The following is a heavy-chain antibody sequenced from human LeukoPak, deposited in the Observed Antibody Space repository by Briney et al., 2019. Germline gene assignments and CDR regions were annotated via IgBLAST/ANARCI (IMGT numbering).Heavy chain of an antibody. Sequence: SQTLSLTCDISGYSVSTNNAAWYWIRQSPSRGLEWLGRTYYRYEWTTDYAVSVRSRMTINPDTSKNQFSLQLNSVTPDDTAVYYCARGVNRVIDYWGQGTSVTVSS. J-gene: IGHJ4*02. CDR2: TYYRYEWTT. CDR3: ARGVNRVIDY. CDR1: GYSVSTNNAA. V-gene: IGHV6-1*01. D-gene: IGHD3-10*01.